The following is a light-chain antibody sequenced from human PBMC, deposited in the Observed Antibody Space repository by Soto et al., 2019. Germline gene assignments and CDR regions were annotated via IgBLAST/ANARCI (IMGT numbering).Light chain of an antibody. CDR1: SNDIGAYNY. V-gene: IGLV2-8*01. J-gene: IGLJ1*01. Sequence: QSALTQPPSASGSPGQSVTISCTGTSNDIGAYNYVSWYQHHPGKVPNLLIYEVFRRPSGVPDRFSASKSGNTASLTVSGLQPEDEADYYCLSYVGRETGVFGSGTKLTVL. CDR2: EVF. CDR3: LSYVGRETGV.